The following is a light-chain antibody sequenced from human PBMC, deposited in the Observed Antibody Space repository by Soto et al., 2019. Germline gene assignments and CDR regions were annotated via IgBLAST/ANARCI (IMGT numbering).Light chain of an antibody. J-gene: IGKJ1*01. CDR2: GSS. V-gene: IGKV3-20*01. CDR3: QQYGGSSWT. CDR1: QSVSSGY. Sequence: EIVLTQSPGTLSLSPGERATLSCRASQSVSSGYLAWYQQKPGQAPRLLIYGSSSRATGTPDRFSGSGSQRDFTLTISRLEPEDFAVYYCQQYGGSSWTFGQGTKVDIK.